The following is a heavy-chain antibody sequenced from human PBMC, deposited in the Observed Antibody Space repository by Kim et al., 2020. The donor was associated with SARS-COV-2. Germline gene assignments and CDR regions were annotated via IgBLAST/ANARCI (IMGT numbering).Heavy chain of an antibody. Sequence: GSEPYYVDSVKGRFTISRDNAKSSLYLQMNILRAEDTALYYCVRGSADYWGQGTLVTVSS. CDR2: GSEP. V-gene: IGHV3-7*03. J-gene: IGHJ4*02. CDR3: VRGSADY.